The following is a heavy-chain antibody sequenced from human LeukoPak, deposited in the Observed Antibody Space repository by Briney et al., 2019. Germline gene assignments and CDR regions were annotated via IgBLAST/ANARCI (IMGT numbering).Heavy chain of an antibody. CDR2: ISYDGSNK. CDR3: ARDGIAVAATVWFDP. V-gene: IGHV3-30-3*01. CDR1: GFTFSSYA. J-gene: IGHJ5*02. D-gene: IGHD6-19*01. Sequence: GGSLRLSCAASGFTFSSYAMHWVRQAPGKGLEWVAVISYDGSNKYYADSVKGRFTISRDNSKNTLYLQMNSLRAEDTAVYYCARDGIAVAATVWFDPWGQGTLVTVSS.